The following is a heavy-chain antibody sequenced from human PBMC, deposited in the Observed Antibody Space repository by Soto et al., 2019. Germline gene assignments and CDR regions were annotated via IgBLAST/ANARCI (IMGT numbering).Heavy chain of an antibody. V-gene: IGHV2-5*02. CDR1: GFSLSTSGAA. CDR3: AHRATMTIFGLIIDNGIWFDP. CDR2: IYWDGDK. Sequence: QINLIESGPTLVKPTQTLTLTCTFSGFSLSTSGAAVGWVRQPPGRALEWLALIYWDGDKRYNASLGNRLTIHTDTSMNQVVLTLTNVDPADTATYYCAHRATMTIFGLIIDNGIWFDPWGQGTRVIVSS. D-gene: IGHD3-3*01. J-gene: IGHJ5*02.